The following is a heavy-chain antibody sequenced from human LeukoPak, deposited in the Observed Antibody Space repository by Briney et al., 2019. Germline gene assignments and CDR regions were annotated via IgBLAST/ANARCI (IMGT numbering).Heavy chain of an antibody. D-gene: IGHD3-16*01. CDR2: INQSGSA. J-gene: IGHJ6*03. CDR3: ARVVIYGGDYYLDV. Sequence: PSETLSLTCGVDGGSFSGSYWTWIRQPPGKGPEWIGEINQSGSANYSPSLKSRVTISRDTSRNQFSLRLSSVTAADTAIYYCARVVIYGGDYYLDVWGKGTTVTVSS. V-gene: IGHV4-34*01. CDR1: GGSFSGSY.